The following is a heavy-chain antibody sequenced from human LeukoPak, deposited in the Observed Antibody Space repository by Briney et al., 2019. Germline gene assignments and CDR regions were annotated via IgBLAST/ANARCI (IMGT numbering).Heavy chain of an antibody. CDR1: GFTFSNYW. V-gene: IGHV3-7*01. J-gene: IGHJ4*02. D-gene: IGHD5-12*01. CDR2: IKQDGSEK. Sequence: GGSLRLSCAASGFTFSNYWMGWVRQAPGKGLEWVANIKQDGSEKRYVDPVKGRFTISRDNAKNSLYLQMNSLRAEDTAVYYCAKTNSGYDPFFDYWGQGTLVTVSS. CDR3: AKTNSGYDPFFDY.